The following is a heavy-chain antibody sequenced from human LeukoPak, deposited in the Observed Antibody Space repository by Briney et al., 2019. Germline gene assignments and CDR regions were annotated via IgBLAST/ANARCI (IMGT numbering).Heavy chain of an antibody. Sequence: SQTLSLTCTVSGGSISSGSYYWSWIRQPAGKGLEWIGRIYTSGSTNYNPSLKSRVTISVDTSKNQFSLKLSSVTAADTAVYYCARVVRSSRGTGFDYWGQGTLVTVSS. CDR3: ARVVRSSRGTGFDY. J-gene: IGHJ4*02. CDR1: GGSISSGSYY. CDR2: IYTSGST. V-gene: IGHV4-61*02. D-gene: IGHD6-13*01.